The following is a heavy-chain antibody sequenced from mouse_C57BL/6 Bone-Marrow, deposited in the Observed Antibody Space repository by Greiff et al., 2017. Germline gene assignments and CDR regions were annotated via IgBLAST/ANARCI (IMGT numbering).Heavy chain of an antibody. D-gene: IGHD1-1*01. J-gene: IGHJ2*01. CDR3: ATYYGPDY. Sequence: QVQLKESGAELAKPGASVKLSCKASGYTFTSYWMHWVKQRPGQGLEWIGYINPSSGYTTYNQKFKDKATLTADKSYSTAYMQLSSLTYEDSAVDYRATYYGPDYWGQGTTLTVAS. CDR2: INPSSGYT. CDR1: GYTFTSYW. V-gene: IGHV1-7*01.